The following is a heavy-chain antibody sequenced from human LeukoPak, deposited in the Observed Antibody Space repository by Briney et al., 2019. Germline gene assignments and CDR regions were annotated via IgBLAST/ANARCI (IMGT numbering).Heavy chain of an antibody. CDR2: IYTSGST. CDR3: ARDSIAVPGTFDY. Sequence: SETLSLTCTVSGGSISSYYWSWIRQPAGKGLELIGHIYTSGSTNYNPSLTSRVTILIDKSRNQFSLKLSSVTAADTAVYYCARDSIAVPGTFDYWGQGTLVTVSS. J-gene: IGHJ4*02. D-gene: IGHD6-19*01. CDR1: GGSISSYY. V-gene: IGHV4-4*07.